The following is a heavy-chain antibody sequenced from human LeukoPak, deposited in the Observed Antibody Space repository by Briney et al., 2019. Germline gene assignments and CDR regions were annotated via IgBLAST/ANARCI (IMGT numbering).Heavy chain of an antibody. Sequence: GGSLLLSCTASGFSFDSYAMGWVRQAPGRGLEWISSITSGSTTLYYGDSVRGRSTVSRDNAKNSLYLEMNSLRVEDTAVYYCARDVGDGEYFFDFWGQGTLVSVST. D-gene: IGHD3-10*01. V-gene: IGHV3-48*04. J-gene: IGHJ4*02. CDR2: ITSGSTTL. CDR3: ARDVGDGEYFFDF. CDR1: GFSFDSYA.